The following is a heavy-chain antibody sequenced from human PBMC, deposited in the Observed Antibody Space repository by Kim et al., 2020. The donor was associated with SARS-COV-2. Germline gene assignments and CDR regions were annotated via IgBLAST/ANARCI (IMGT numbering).Heavy chain of an antibody. Sequence: TTSNPSRNSRVTRSVDTSKNQFSLDLSSVTAADTAVYYCARGPNRYYFDYWGQGTLVTVSS. V-gene: IGHV4-59*09. CDR2: T. J-gene: IGHJ4*02. CDR3: ARGPNRYYFDY.